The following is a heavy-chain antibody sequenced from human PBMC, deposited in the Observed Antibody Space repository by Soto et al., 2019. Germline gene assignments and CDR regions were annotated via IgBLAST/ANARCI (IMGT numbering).Heavy chain of an antibody. CDR3: ARLVHYDNSGLFDY. CDR2: VYPGTSET. CDR1: GYSFTNNW. V-gene: IGHV5-51*01. D-gene: IGHD3-22*01. J-gene: IGHJ4*02. Sequence: EVQLVQSGAEVKKPGESLKISCKGSGYSFTNNWLGWVRQMPGKGLEWMGRVYPGTSETRYSPSFQGQVSFSADKSISTAYLQWSSLKASDTAIYYGARLVHYDNSGLFDYWGQGTLVTVSS.